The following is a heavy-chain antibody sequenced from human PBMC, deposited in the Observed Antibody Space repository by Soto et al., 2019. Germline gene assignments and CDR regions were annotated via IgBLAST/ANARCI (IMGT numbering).Heavy chain of an antibody. Sequence: QVQLQQSGPGLVKPSQTLSLTCAISGESVSTNSATWDWIRQSPSRGLEWLGRTYYRSKWYHDYADSVKGRITINADTSSNQLSRQLSSVTPDDTAVYYCAILIGDSWLDSWGQGTLVTVSS. CDR1: GESVSTNSAT. CDR2: TYYRSKWYH. J-gene: IGHJ5*01. CDR3: AILIGDSWLDS. D-gene: IGHD2-8*01. V-gene: IGHV6-1*01.